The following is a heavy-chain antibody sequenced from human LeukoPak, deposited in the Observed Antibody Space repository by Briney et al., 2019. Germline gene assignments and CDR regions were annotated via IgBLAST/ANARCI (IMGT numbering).Heavy chain of an antibody. V-gene: IGHV3-21*06. J-gene: IGHJ4*02. D-gene: IGHD2-15*01. Sequence: PGGSLRLSCAASGFTFSSCSMNWVRQAPGKGLEWVSSISSSGSYIYYADSVKGRFTISRDNAENSLYLQMNSLRAEDTAVYYCARDREPYCTGGSGYSTGDYWGQGTLVTVSS. CDR2: ISSSGSYI. CDR1: GFTFSSCS. CDR3: ARDREPYCTGGSGYSTGDY.